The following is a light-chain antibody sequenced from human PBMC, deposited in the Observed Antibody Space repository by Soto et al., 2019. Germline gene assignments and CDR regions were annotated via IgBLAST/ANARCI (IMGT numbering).Light chain of an antibody. CDR3: CSYAGNYTYV. Sequence: QSALTQPRSVSGSPGQSVTISCTGTSSDVGGYNYVSWYQRNPGKAPKLMIHDVTKRPSGVPDRFSGSKSGNTASLTISGLQAEDEADYYCCSYAGNYTYVFGTGTKSPS. CDR2: DVT. V-gene: IGLV2-11*01. J-gene: IGLJ1*01. CDR1: SSDVGGYNY.